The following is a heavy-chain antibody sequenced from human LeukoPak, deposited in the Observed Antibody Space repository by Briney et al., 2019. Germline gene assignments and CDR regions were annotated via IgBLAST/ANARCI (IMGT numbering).Heavy chain of an antibody. Sequence: GGSPRLSCAASGFTFSSYAMSWVRQAPGKGLEWVSAISGSGGSTYYADSVKGRFTISRDNSKNTLYLQMNSLRAEDTAVYYCAKDGSSSGWIQYYYYGMDVWGQGTTVTVSS. J-gene: IGHJ6*02. V-gene: IGHV3-23*01. D-gene: IGHD6-19*01. CDR2: ISGSGGST. CDR3: AKDGSSSGWIQYYYYGMDV. CDR1: GFTFSSYA.